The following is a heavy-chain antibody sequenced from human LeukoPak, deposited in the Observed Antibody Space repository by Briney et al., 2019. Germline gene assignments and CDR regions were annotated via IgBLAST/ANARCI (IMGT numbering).Heavy chain of an antibody. CDR3: ARVTMDRGADY. Sequence: GGSLRLSCAASGFTFSSYWMYWVRLGPGKGLVWVSRINSDGSSTSYADSVKGRFTISRDSAKNTLYLQMNSLRAEDTAVYYCARVTMDRGADYWGQGTLVTVSS. CDR2: INSDGSST. CDR1: GFTFSSYW. J-gene: IGHJ4*02. D-gene: IGHD3-10*01. V-gene: IGHV3-74*01.